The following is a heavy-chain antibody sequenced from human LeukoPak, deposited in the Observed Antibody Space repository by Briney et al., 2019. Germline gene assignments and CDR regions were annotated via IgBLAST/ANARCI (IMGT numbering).Heavy chain of an antibody. CDR2: IIPIFGTA. D-gene: IGHD1-26*01. CDR1: GGTFSSYA. J-gene: IGHJ4*02. CDR3: ARGRISGSYGGLFDY. V-gene: IGHV1-69*01. Sequence: GSSVKVSCEASGGTFSSYAISWVRQAPGQGLEWMGGIIPIFGTANYAQKFQGRVTITADESTSTAYMELSSLRSEDTAVYYCARGRISGSYGGLFDYWGQGTLVTVSS.